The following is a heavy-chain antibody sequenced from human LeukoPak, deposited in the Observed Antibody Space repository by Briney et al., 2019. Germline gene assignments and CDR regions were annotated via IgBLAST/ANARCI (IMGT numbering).Heavy chain of an antibody. CDR1: DYYISSGHY. D-gene: IGHD1-14*01. J-gene: IGHJ6*02. CDR3: ARGPAPGYYAMDV. V-gene: IGHV4-38-2*02. CDR2: IHHAGST. Sequence: SETLSLTCTVSDYYISSGHYWGWIRQPPGKGLEWIGNIHHAGSTYYNPSLKSRVTISVDTSKNQFSLKLNSVTAADTAVYYCARGPAPGYYAMDVWGQGTTVTVSS.